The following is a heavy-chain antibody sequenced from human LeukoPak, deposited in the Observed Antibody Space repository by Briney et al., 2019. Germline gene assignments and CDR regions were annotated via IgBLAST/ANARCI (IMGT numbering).Heavy chain of an antibody. CDR3: ARTPLTCSGGSCWFDP. Sequence: SVKVSCKASGGTFSSYAISWVRQAPGQGLEWMGRIIPIFGTANYAQKFQGRVTITTDESTSKAYMELSSLRSEDTAVYYCARTPLTCSGGSCWFDPWGQGTLVTVSS. J-gene: IGHJ5*02. D-gene: IGHD2-15*01. CDR2: IIPIFGTA. CDR1: GGTFSSYA. V-gene: IGHV1-69*05.